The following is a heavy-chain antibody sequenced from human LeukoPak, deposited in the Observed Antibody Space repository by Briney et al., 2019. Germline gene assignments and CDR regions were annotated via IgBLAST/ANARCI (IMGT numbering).Heavy chain of an antibody. Sequence: SETLSLTCTVSVGSIGRSSYYWGWIRQPPGKGLEWIGSIYYTGSTYYNPSLKSRVTISVDTSKNQFSLKLSSVTAADTAVYYCARHLISTWPNYYYYYYMDVWGKGTTVTISS. CDR3: ARHLISTWPNYYYYYYMDV. CDR1: VGSIGRSSYY. J-gene: IGHJ6*03. D-gene: IGHD6-13*01. V-gene: IGHV4-39*01. CDR2: IYYTGST.